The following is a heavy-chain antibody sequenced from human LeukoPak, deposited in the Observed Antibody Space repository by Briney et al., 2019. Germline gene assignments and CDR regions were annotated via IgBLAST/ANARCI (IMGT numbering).Heavy chain of an antibody. V-gene: IGHV3-64D*09. CDR2: ISSNGGTT. J-gene: IGHJ4*02. CDR1: GFTFSYYV. Sequence: PGESLRLSCSASGFTFSYYVLDWVRQAPGKGLEYVAAISSNGGTTYYADSVKGRFTISRDNSKNTLHLQMSSLRTEDTAVYYCARFFGNNYLDSWGQGTLVTVSS. CDR3: ARFFGNNYLDS. D-gene: IGHD1/OR15-1a*01.